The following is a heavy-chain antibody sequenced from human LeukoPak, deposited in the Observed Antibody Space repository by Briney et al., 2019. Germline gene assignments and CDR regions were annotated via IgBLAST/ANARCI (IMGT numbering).Heavy chain of an antibody. CDR2: IYYSGST. Sequence: SETLSLTCTVSGGSISSGGYYWSRIRQHPGKGLEWIGYIYYSGSTYYNPSLKSRVTISVDTSKNQFSLKPSSVTAADTAVYYCARLWGQQLAYFDYWGQGTLVTVSS. CDR3: ARLWGQQLAYFDY. V-gene: IGHV4-31*03. J-gene: IGHJ4*02. CDR1: GGSISSGGYY. D-gene: IGHD6-13*01.